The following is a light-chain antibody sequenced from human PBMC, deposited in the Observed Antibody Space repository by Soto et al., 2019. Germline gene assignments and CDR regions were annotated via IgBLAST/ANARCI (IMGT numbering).Light chain of an antibody. CDR3: QQYTGPPTT. V-gene: IGKV3-20*01. CDR2: GAS. Sequence: EIILTQSPDTLSLSPGERATLSCRASQTVSSNYFAWCQQRPGQAPRLLIYGASTRAAGIPDRFSGSGSGTDFTLTITRLGPEDSAVYFCQQYTGPPTTFGQGTRLEI. J-gene: IGKJ5*01. CDR1: QTVSSNY.